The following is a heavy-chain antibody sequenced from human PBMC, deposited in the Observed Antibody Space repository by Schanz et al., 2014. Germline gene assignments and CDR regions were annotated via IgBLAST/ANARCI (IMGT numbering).Heavy chain of an antibody. CDR1: GFTFSSYG. CDR3: ATDYSGGGCHI. J-gene: IGHJ3*02. Sequence: QVHLVESGGGVVQPGRSLRLSCAASGFTFSSYGMHWVRQAPGKGLEWVAIISLDGSNQYYADSVRGRFTLSRDNSKNTVYLQMNSLRAEDTALYFCATDYSGGGCHIWGQGTMVTVSS. D-gene: IGHD6-19*01. CDR2: ISLDGSNQ. V-gene: IGHV3-30*03.